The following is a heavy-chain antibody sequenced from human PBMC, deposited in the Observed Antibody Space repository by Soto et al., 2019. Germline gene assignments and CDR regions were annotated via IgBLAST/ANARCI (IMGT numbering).Heavy chain of an antibody. CDR3: ARQSGYCSSTSCDYYFDY. CDR1: GYSFTSYW. D-gene: IGHD2-2*01. CDR2: IYPGDSDT. V-gene: IGHV5-51*01. J-gene: IGHJ4*02. Sequence: GESLKISCKGSGYSFTSYWIGWVRQMPGKGLEWMGIIYPGDSDTRYSPSFQGQVTISADKSISTAYLQWSGLKASDYAMDYWARQSGYCSSTSCDYYFDYWGQGTLVTVSS.